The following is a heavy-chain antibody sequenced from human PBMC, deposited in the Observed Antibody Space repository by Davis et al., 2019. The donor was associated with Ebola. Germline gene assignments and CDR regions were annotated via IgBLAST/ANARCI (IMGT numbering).Heavy chain of an antibody. CDR1: GYIFTSYG. V-gene: IGHV1-18*01. D-gene: IGHD6-19*01. CDR3: ARDLGKTLADHADY. Sequence: ASVKVSCKTSGYIFTSYGITWVRQAPGQGLEWMGWISAYNGNTNYAQNVQDRVTMTTDTSTSIAYMELRSLRSGDTAVYYCARDLGKTLADHADYWGQGTLVTVSS. J-gene: IGHJ4*02. CDR2: ISAYNGNT.